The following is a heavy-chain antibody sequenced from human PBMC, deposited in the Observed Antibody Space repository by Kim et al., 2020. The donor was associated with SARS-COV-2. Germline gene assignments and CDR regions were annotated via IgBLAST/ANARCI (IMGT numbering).Heavy chain of an antibody. CDR2: INHSGST. V-gene: IGHV4-34*01. Sequence: SETLSLTCAVYGGSFSGYYWSWIRQPPGKGLEWIGEINHSGSTNYNPSLKSRVTISVDTSKNQFSLKLSSVTAADTAVYYCARGRSCSSWTYNYYYMDV. CDR3: ARGRSCSSWTYNYYYMDV. D-gene: IGHD6-13*01. CDR1: GGSFSGYY. J-gene: IGHJ6*03.